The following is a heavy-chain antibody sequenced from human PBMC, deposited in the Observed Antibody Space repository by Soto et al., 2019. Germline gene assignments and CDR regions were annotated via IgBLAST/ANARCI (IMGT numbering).Heavy chain of an antibody. CDR3: SLVLCSSTSCYTNYYYGMDV. CDR1: GGTFSSYA. D-gene: IGHD2-2*02. CDR2: IIPIFGTA. V-gene: IGHV1-69*01. Sequence: QVQLVQSGAEVKKPGSSVKVSCKASGGTFSSYAISWVRQAPGQGLEWMGGIIPIFGTANYAQKFQGRVTITADESTSTAYMELSSLRSEDTAVYYCSLVLCSSTSCYTNYYYGMDVCGQGTTVTVSS. J-gene: IGHJ6*02.